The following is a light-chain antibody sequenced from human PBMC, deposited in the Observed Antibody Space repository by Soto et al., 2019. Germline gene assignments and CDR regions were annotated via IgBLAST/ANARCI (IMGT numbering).Light chain of an antibody. Sequence: ELVMTQSPAILSVSPGESSTLSFSSSQSVNSNYLAWYQQHPGQPPRLLIYGISTRATGIPARFSGSGSGTEFSPTISSLQSEDFAVYYCQQYSKWPITFGQGTRLEIK. V-gene: IGKV3-15*01. CDR2: GIS. CDR1: QSVNSN. J-gene: IGKJ5*01. CDR3: QQYSKWPIT.